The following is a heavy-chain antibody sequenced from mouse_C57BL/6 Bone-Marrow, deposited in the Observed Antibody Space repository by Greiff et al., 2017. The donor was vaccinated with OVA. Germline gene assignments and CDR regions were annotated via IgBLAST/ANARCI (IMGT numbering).Heavy chain of an antibody. CDR2: ISGGGGNT. CDR3: ARQGYYGSRAY. Sequence: DVQLQESGGGLVKPGGSLKLSCAASGFTFSSYTMSWVRQTPEKRLEWVATISGGGGNTYYPDSVKGRFTISRDNAKNTLYLQMSSLRSEDTALYYCARQGYYGSRAYWGQGTLVTVSA. V-gene: IGHV5-9*01. D-gene: IGHD1-1*01. J-gene: IGHJ3*01. CDR1: GFTFSSYT.